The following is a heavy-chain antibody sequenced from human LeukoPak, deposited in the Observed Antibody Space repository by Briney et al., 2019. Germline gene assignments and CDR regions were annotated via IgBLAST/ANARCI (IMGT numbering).Heavy chain of an antibody. CDR3: AKDNVGGNCGGDCYFGDY. CDR2: ITNSGRT. J-gene: IGHJ4*02. CDR1: GFTFSNYA. V-gene: IGHV3-23*01. D-gene: IGHD2-21*02. Sequence: GGSLRLSSAASGFTFSNYAMSSVRQAPGKGLEWGSAITNSGRTYYADSAKGRFTISRDNSKNTLYLQMNSLRPADTAVYYCAKDNVGGNCGGDCYFGDYWGQGTLVTVSS.